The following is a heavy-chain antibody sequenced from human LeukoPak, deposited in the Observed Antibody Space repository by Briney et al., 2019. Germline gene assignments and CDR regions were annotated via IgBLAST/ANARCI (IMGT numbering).Heavy chain of an antibody. J-gene: IGHJ4*02. CDR2: INPRGGST. V-gene: IGHV1-46*01. D-gene: IGHD4-11*01. CDR3: ARDFWVTTVSTPDY. CDR1: GYTFTRYY. Sequence: ASVKVSCKASGYTFTRYYMHWVRQAPGQGLEWMGIINPRGGSTSYARKFQGRVTMTRDTSTSTVYVELSSLRSEDTAVYYCARDFWVTTVSTPDYWGQGTLVTVSS.